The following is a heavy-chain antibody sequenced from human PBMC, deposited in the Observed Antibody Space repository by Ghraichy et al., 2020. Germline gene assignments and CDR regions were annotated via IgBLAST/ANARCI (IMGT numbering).Heavy chain of an antibody. CDR3: ARDSYDSSGYYDY. J-gene: IGHJ4*02. CDR2: ISSSSSTI. CDR1: GFTFSSYS. D-gene: IGHD3-22*01. V-gene: IGHV3-48*01. Sequence: LSLTCAASGFTFSSYSMNWVRQAPGKGLEWVSYISSSSSTIYYADSVKGRFTISRDNAKNSLYLQMNSLRAEDTAVYYCARDSYDSSGYYDYWGQGTLVTVSS.